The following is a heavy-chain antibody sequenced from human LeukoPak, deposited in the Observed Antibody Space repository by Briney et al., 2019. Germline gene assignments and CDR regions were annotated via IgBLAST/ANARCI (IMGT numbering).Heavy chain of an antibody. V-gene: IGHV3-7*01. D-gene: IGHD1-1*01. Sequence: GGSLRLSCAASGFTFSDFWMSWVRQAPGKGLECVASTNEAGGDKLYVDSVKGRFTISRDNSKNSLSLQMNSLTAEDTAIYYCAIATTGRGAFGSWGQGTLVSASS. CDR1: GFTFSDFW. J-gene: IGHJ4*02. CDR3: AIATTGRGAFGS. CDR2: TNEAGGDK.